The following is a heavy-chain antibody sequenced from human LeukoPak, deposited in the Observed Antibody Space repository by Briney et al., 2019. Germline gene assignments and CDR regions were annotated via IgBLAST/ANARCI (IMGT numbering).Heavy chain of an antibody. D-gene: IGHD2-15*01. Sequence: SETLSLTCTVSGASISSSSYSWGWIRQPPGKGLEWIGYIYYSGSTYYNPSLKSRVTISVDTSKNQFSLKLSSVTAADTAVYYCARGRAATCTFDYWGQGTLVTVSS. V-gene: IGHV4-30-4*08. CDR3: ARGRAATCTFDY. CDR2: IYYSGST. CDR1: GASISSSSYS. J-gene: IGHJ4*02.